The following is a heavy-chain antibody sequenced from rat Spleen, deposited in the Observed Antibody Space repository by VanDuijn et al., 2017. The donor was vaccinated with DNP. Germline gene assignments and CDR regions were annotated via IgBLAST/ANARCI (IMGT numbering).Heavy chain of an antibody. J-gene: IGHJ3*01. V-gene: IGHV5-17*01. CDR1: GFTFSDYA. D-gene: IGHD4-2*01. Sequence: EVQLVESGGGLVQPGRSLKLSCAASGFTFSDYAMAWVRQAPKKGLEWVATIIYDGSSTYYRDSVKGRFTISRDNAKSTLYLQMNSLRSEDTATYYCARDRTGQQFAYWGQGTLVTVSS. CDR2: IIYDGSST. CDR3: ARDRTGQQFAY.